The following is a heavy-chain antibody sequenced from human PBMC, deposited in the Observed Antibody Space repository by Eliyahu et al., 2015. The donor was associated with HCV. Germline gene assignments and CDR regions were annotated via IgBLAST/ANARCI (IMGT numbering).Heavy chain of an antibody. CDR3: AKEGNNWNYVRYFDL. CDR2: IGGSGGLT. V-gene: IGHV3-23*01. Sequence: EVQLLESGGGLAQPGGSLRLSCAASGFTFSSYAMSWVRQAPGKGVGWVSGIGGSGGLTYYADSVKGRFTISRDNFKNTLYLQMNSLRAEDTAVYYCAKEGNNWNYVRYFDLWGRGTLVTVSS. D-gene: IGHD1-7*01. J-gene: IGHJ2*01. CDR1: GFTFSSYA.